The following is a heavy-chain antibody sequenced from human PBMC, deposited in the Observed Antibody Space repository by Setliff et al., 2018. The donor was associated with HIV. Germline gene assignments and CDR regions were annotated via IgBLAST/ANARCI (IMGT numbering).Heavy chain of an antibody. CDR3: ARAPSCADNWCYMYYYYYYGMDV. Sequence: PSETLSLTCTLYGGSLTNYYWTWIRQSPEKGLEWIGEIVDSGSTNYSPSLKSRVTISLDTSKKQFSLRLNSVTAADTGVYYCARAPSCADNWCYMYYYYYYGMDVRGLGTTVTSP. CDR1: GGSLTNYY. D-gene: IGHD2-8*01. CDR2: IVDSGST. V-gene: IGHV4-34*12. J-gene: IGHJ6*02.